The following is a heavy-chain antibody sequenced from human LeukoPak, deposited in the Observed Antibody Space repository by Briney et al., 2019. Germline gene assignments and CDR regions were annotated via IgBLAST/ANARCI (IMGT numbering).Heavy chain of an antibody. V-gene: IGHV3-30*02. CDR2: IGYDGTNE. CDR3: AKSQDGGRLFHFDY. J-gene: IGHJ4*02. CDR1: GFTFSSYG. D-gene: IGHD1-26*01. Sequence: GGSLRLSCAASGFTFSSYGMHWVRQAPGKGLEWVALIGYDGTNEYYADSVKGRFTISRDNSKNTLYLQMKSLRAEDTAVYYCAKSQDGGRLFHFDYWGQGTLVTVSS.